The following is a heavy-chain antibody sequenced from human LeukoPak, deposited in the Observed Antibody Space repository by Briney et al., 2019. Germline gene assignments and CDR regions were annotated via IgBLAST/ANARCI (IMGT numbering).Heavy chain of an antibody. Sequence: GGSLRLSCVASGFTFSSRDWMTWVRQAPGKGLEWVANIKQDGSEKNYVDSVKGRFTISRDNAKNSVDLQMNSLRAEDTAVYYCARDRNTDFWSGYYTNYLDYWGQGTLVTVSS. CDR2: IKQDGSEK. J-gene: IGHJ4*02. V-gene: IGHV3-7*01. CDR3: ARDRNTDFWSGYYTNYLDY. D-gene: IGHD3-3*01. CDR1: GFTFSSRDW.